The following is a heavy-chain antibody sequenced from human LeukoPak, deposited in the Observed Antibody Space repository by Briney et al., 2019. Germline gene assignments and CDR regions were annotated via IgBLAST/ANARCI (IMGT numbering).Heavy chain of an antibody. J-gene: IGHJ4*02. D-gene: IGHD2-15*01. V-gene: IGHV3-23*01. CDR2: ISVSGGST. CDR1: GFTFSSYA. CDR3: ARDDCSGGSCYLDY. Sequence: PGGSLRLSCAASGFTFSSYAMSWVRQAPGKGLEWVSTISVSGGSTYYADSVKGRFTISRDNSKNTLYLQMNSLRAEDTAVYYCARDDCSGGSCYLDYWGQGTLVTVSS.